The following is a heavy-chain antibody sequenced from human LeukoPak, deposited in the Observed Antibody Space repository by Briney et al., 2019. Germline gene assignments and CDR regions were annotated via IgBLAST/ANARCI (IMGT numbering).Heavy chain of an antibody. D-gene: IGHD1-26*01. V-gene: IGHV4-39*07. CDR3: AKGRWVSGSYYNFDY. J-gene: IGHJ4*02. CDR2: INYSGTT. CDR1: GGSISSSTYY. Sequence: PSETLSLTRTVSGGSISSSTYYWGWIRQPPGKGLEWVATINYSGTTHYNPSLKSRVTISADTSNNQISLRLNSVTAADTTVYYCAKGRWVSGSYYNFDYWGQGTLVTVSS.